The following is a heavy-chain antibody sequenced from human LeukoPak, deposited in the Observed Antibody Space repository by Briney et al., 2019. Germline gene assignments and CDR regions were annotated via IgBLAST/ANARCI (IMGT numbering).Heavy chain of an antibody. CDR3: TRDLMDYDVSTGLHHYYMDV. Sequence: GGSLRLSCAASGFIFDDYAMHWVRQAPGKGLEWVSGISWNSKDIGYVDSVKGRFTISRDNAKNTLYLQMNTLRVEDTAVYYCTRDLMDYDVSTGLHHYYMDVWGQGSTVTVSS. CDR2: ISWNSKDI. D-gene: IGHD3-9*01. V-gene: IGHV3-9*01. J-gene: IGHJ6*02. CDR1: GFIFDDYA.